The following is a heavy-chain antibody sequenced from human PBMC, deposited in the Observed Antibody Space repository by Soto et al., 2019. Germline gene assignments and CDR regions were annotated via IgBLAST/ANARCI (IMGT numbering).Heavy chain of an antibody. CDR2: ISYDGSNK. CDR3: ARDRMVRDNWFDP. D-gene: IGHD3-10*01. Sequence: QVQLVESGGGVVQPGRSLRLSCAASGFTFSSYAMHWVRQAPGKGLEWVAVISYDGSNKYYADSVKGRFTISRDNSKNTLYLQMNSRRAEDTAVYYCARDRMVRDNWFDPWGQGTLVTVSS. CDR1: GFTFSSYA. V-gene: IGHV3-30-3*01. J-gene: IGHJ5*02.